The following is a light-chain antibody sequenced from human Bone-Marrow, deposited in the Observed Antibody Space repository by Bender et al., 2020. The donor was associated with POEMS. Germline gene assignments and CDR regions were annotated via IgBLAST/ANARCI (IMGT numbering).Light chain of an antibody. CDR1: SSDVGSYNL. J-gene: IGLJ1*01. CDR2: EVS. Sequence: QSALTQPASVSGSPGQSITISCTGTSSDVGSYNLVSWYQQHPGIAPKLMIYEVSQRPSGVPDRFSGSKSGNTASLTVSGLQAEDEADYYCSSYAGDTFYVFGTGTKVTV. V-gene: IGLV2-23*02. CDR3: SSYAGDTFYV.